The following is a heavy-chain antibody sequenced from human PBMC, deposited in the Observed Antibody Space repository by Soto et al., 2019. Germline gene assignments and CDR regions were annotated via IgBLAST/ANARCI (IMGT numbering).Heavy chain of an antibody. Sequence: SETLSLTCTVSGGSISSYYWSWIRQPPGKGLEWIGYIYYSGSTNYNPSLKSRVTISVDTSKNQFSLKLSSVTAADTAVYYCARERYVVAATRSYYYYMDVWGKGTTVTVSS. CDR3: ARERYVVAATRSYYYYMDV. CDR2: IYYSGST. CDR1: GGSISSYY. D-gene: IGHD2-15*01. V-gene: IGHV4-59*01. J-gene: IGHJ6*03.